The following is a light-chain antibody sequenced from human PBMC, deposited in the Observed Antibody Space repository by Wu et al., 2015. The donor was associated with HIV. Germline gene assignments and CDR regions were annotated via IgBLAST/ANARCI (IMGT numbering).Light chain of an antibody. J-gene: IGKJ1*01. V-gene: IGKV1-9*01. Sequence: DIQLTQSPSFLSASIGDRVTITCRASQSVSTYLAWYRQYPGKAPNLLIYAASTLQSGVPSRFSGSGSGTEFTFTISSLQPEDFATYYCQKYNTAPWTFGQGTKVEMK. CDR2: AAS. CDR3: QKYNTAPWT. CDR1: QSVSTY.